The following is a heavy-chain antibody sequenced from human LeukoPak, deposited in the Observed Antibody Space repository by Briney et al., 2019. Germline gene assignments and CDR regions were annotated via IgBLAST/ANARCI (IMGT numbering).Heavy chain of an antibody. CDR3: ARDHRAYCGGDCYSSFDY. CDR2: IKEDGSER. CDR1: AVILSGHW. Sequence: GGSLRLSCEGSAVILSGHWMNWGRQTPGKRLEWVASIKEDGSERQYVDSVKGRFSISRDNTKGSLFLQLNSLTAEDRAVYYCARDHRAYCGGDCYSSFDYWGQGTLVTVSS. J-gene: IGHJ4*02. V-gene: IGHV3-7*03. D-gene: IGHD2-21*02.